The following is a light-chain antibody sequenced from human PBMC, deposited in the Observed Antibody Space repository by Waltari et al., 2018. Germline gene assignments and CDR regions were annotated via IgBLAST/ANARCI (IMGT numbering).Light chain of an antibody. Sequence: DIQMTQTPFSLSASIGDRVTITCRASQSISNYVNWYQQKPGTATQVLIYAASSLQSGVPSMFSVSGSGNAFTLTMISLQPEDFPTYYCQQSYSTLYTSGPGTTLQI. CDR2: AAS. V-gene: IGKV1-39*01. CDR3: QQSYSTLYT. J-gene: IGKJ2*01. CDR1: QSISNY.